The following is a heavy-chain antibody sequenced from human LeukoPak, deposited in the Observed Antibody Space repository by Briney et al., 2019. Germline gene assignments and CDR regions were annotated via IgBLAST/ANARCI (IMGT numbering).Heavy chain of an antibody. J-gene: IGHJ3*02. D-gene: IGHD2-15*01. V-gene: IGHV1-69*06. Sequence: ASVTVSCKASGGTFSSYAISWVRQAPGQGLEWMGGIIPIFGTANYAQKFQGRVTITADKSTSTAYMELSSLRSEDTAVDYCARAGVVVVAATDHDAFDIWGQGTMVTVSS. CDR3: ARAGVVVVAATDHDAFDI. CDR1: GGTFSSYA. CDR2: IIPIFGTA.